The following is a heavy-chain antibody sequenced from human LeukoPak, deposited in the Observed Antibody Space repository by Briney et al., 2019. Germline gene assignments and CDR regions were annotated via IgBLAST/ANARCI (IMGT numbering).Heavy chain of an antibody. D-gene: IGHD1-7*01. CDR2: ISSSSSYI. Sequence: PGGSLRLSCAASGFTFSSYSMNWVRQAPGKGLEWVSSISSSSSYIYYADSVKGRFTISRDNAKNSLYLQMNSLRAEDTGVYYCARAHNWKYGTFDYWGQGTLVTVSS. J-gene: IGHJ4*02. V-gene: IGHV3-21*01. CDR1: GFTFSSYS. CDR3: ARAHNWKYGTFDY.